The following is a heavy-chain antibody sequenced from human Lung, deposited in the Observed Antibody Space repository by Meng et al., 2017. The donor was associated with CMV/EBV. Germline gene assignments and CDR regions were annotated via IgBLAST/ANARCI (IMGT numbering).Heavy chain of an antibody. Sequence: SXTXSLXCAVYGGXFSGYFWSWIHQPPGKGLEWIGEINHSGSTNYNPSLKSRVTISVDTSKNQFFLKLSSVTAADTAVYYCARGTVTSRVIVPPFAIKIVYGMDVXGQGXTVTVSS. CDR3: ARGTVTSRVIVPPFAIKIVYGMDV. CDR1: GGXFSGYF. D-gene: IGHD2-2*01. J-gene: IGHJ6*02. V-gene: IGHV4-34*01. CDR2: INHSGST.